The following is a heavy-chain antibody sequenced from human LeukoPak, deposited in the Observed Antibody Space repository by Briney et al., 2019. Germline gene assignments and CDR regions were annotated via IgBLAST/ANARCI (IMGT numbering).Heavy chain of an antibody. Sequence: TSETLSLTCTVSGGSIGTNYWNWIRQPPGKGLEWLGYISYTGSTSYNPSLKSRVTMSADTSKNLFSLKLTSVTAADTAVYYCASSRGVVTAYDIWGQGTMVTVSS. V-gene: IGHV4-59*01. CDR3: ASSRGVVTAYDI. CDR2: ISYTGST. J-gene: IGHJ3*02. CDR1: GGSIGTNY. D-gene: IGHD2-21*02.